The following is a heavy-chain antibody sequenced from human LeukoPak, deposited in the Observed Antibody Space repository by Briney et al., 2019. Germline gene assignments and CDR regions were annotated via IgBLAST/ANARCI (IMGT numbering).Heavy chain of an antibody. Sequence: GGSLRLSCEASGFTLSSYWMHWVRQAPGQGRVWVSRINNDGSTEHYEDSGKGRFTISRDNAENTLYLQMNSLRAEDTAVYSCARGPETYYYDSSAYYWGQGTLVTVSS. CDR1: GFTLSSYW. CDR3: ARGPETYYYDSSAYY. J-gene: IGHJ4*02. D-gene: IGHD3-22*01. CDR2: INNDGSTE. V-gene: IGHV3-74*01.